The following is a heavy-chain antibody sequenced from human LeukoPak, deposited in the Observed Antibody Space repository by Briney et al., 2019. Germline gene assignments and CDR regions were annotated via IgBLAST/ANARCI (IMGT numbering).Heavy chain of an antibody. Sequence: ASVKVSCKASGYTFTNYGISWVRQAPGQGLEWMGWISAYNGNTNYAQKLQGRVTMTTDTSTSTAYMELRSLRSDDTAVYYCARVPGIAVAGSIGYWGQGTLVTVSS. CDR2: ISAYNGNT. V-gene: IGHV1-18*01. CDR3: ARVPGIAVAGSIGY. D-gene: IGHD6-19*01. CDR1: GYTFTNYG. J-gene: IGHJ4*02.